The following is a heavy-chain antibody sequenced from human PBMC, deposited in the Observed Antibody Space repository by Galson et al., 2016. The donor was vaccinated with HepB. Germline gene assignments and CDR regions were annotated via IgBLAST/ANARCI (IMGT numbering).Heavy chain of an antibody. CDR3: AKEPSFKNGNRWYFDY. D-gene: IGHD5-24*01. CDR1: GFTFSSYA. CDR2: ISGSAGTT. J-gene: IGHJ4*02. Sequence: SLRLSCAASGFTFSSYAMSWVRQAPGKGLEWVSAISGSAGTTYYADSVKGRFTISRDNSKKTRYLQMTSLRAEDTAVYYCAKEPSFKNGNRWYFDYWGQGTLVTVSS. V-gene: IGHV3-23*01.